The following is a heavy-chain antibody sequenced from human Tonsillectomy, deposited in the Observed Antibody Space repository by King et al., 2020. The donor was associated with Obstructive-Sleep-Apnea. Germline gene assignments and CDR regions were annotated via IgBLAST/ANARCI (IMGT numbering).Heavy chain of an antibody. J-gene: IGHJ4*02. CDR1: GFTFSSYA. V-gene: IGHV3-23*04. D-gene: IGHD2-21*02. CDR3: AKVGWGDYYFDY. Sequence: VQLVESGGGLVQPGGSLRLSCAASGFTFSSYAMSWVRQAPGKGLEWVSAISGSGGSTYYADSVKGRFTIPRDNSKNTLYLQMNSRRAEDTAVYYCAKVGWGDYYFDYWGQGTLVTVSS. CDR2: ISGSGGST.